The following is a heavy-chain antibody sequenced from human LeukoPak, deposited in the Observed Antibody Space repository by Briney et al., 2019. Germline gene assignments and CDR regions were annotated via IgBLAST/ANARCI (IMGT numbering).Heavy chain of an antibody. Sequence: ASVKVSCKASGYTFTGYYMHRVRQAPGQGLEWMGWINPNSGGANYAQKFQGRVTMTRDTSISTAYIELSRLRSADTAVYYCATNDPRIAAAGTFGDYYYYGMDVWGQGTTVTVSS. CDR3: ATNDPRIAAAGTFGDYYYYGMDV. V-gene: IGHV1-2*02. D-gene: IGHD6-13*01. J-gene: IGHJ6*02. CDR2: INPNSGGA. CDR1: GYTFTGYY.